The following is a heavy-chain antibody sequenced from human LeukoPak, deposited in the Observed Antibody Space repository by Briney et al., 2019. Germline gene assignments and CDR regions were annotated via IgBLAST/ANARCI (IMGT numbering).Heavy chain of an antibody. CDR3: ARGLVVPDY. Sequence: PSETLSLTCAVYGGSFSGYYWSWIRQPPGKGLEWIGEINHSGSTNYNPFLKSRVTISVDTSKNQFSLKLSSVTAADTAVYYCARGLVVPDYWGQGTLVTVSS. J-gene: IGHJ4*02. CDR2: INHSGST. D-gene: IGHD2-15*01. V-gene: IGHV4-34*01. CDR1: GGSFSGYY.